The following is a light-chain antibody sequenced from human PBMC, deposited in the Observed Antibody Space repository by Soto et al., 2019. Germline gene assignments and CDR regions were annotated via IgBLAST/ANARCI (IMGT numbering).Light chain of an antibody. CDR2: AAS. V-gene: IGKV1-12*01. CDR3: QQADTFPLT. CDR1: QGISSW. J-gene: IGKJ4*01. Sequence: DIQMTQSPSSVSASVGDRVTMTCRASQGISSWVAWYQQKPGKAPNLLIYAASSLQSGVPSRFSGSGSGTEFTLTISSLQPEDFATYYCQQADTFPLTFGGGTKVEIK.